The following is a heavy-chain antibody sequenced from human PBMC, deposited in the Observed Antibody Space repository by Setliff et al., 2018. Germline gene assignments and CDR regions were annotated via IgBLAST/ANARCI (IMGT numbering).Heavy chain of an antibody. J-gene: IGHJ4*02. CDR1: GYTFTNYG. Sequence: GASVKVSCKTSGYTFTNYGITWVRQAPGQGLEWMGWINNYSFKTNYPQKFLGRVTVTTDTSTGTAYMELGSLTSDDTAVYYCLRLVRYCTKIACQATSGDEVWGLGTLVTVSS. D-gene: IGHD2-8*01. CDR2: INNYSFKT. CDR3: LRLVRYCTKIACQATSGDEV. V-gene: IGHV1-18*01.